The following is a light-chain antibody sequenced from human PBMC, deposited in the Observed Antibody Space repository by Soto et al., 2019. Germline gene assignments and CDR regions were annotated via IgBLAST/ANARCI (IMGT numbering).Light chain of an antibody. CDR1: ESVKTN. CDR3: QQYHTWPVT. Sequence: RVMTQSPATLSVSPGERVTLSCRASESVKTNLAWYRHKPGQSPRLLISGASTGATGIPARFSGSGSGTEFTLTINSLQSEAFAVYYCQQYHTWPVTFGGGTKVEIK. V-gene: IGKV3-15*01. J-gene: IGKJ4*01. CDR2: GAS.